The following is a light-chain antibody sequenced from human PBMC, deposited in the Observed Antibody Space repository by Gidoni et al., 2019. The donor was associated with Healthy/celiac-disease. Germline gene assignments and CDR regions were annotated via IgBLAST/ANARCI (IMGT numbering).Light chain of an antibody. J-gene: IGKJ5*01. V-gene: IGKV3-11*01. CDR1: QSASSY. CDR2: DAS. CDR3: QQRSNWPRT. Sequence: IVLTQSPATLSLSPGERATLSCRASQSASSYLAWYQQKPGQAPRLLIYDASNRATGIPARFSGSGSGTDVTLTISSREHEDFAVYYCQQRSNWPRTFGQGTRLEIK.